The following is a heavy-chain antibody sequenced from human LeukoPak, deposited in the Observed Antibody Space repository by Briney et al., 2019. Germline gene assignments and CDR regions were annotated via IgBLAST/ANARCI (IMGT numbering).Heavy chain of an antibody. J-gene: IGHJ4*02. Sequence: SETLSLTCSVSGGSISSSTYYWSWIRQPPGKGLEWIGEINHSGSTYYNPSLKSRVTISVDTSKNQFSLKLSSVTAADTAVYYCARGRNGYYGSGSYVSHFDYWGQGTLVTVSS. CDR2: INHSGST. D-gene: IGHD3-10*01. CDR3: ARGRNGYYGSGSYVSHFDY. V-gene: IGHV4-39*07. CDR1: GGSISSSTYY.